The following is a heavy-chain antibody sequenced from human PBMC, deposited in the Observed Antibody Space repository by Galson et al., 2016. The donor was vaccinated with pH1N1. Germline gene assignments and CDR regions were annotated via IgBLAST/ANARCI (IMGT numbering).Heavy chain of an antibody. V-gene: IGHV3-30-3*01. CDR1: GFTFDTFA. CDR3: AREDWSYADTYYYGMDV. D-gene: IGHD3-16*01. CDR2: ISYNGHDQ. J-gene: IGHJ6*02. Sequence: SLRLSCAASGFTFDTFAMHWVRQNPGKGLEWVAFISYNGHDQSYANSVKGRFTVSRDNSKNTLYLQMSSLRPEDTALYYCAREDWSYADTYYYGMDVWGQGTLVTVSS.